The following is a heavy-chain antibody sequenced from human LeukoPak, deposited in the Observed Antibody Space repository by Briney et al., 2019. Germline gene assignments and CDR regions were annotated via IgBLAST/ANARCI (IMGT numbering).Heavy chain of an antibody. V-gene: IGHV1-46*01. D-gene: IGHD2-2*01. CDR2: INPSGGTT. CDR1: GYTFTSYY. CDR3: ASLGYCSSTSCFDY. Sequence: ASVKVSCKASGYTFTSYYMDWVRQAPGQGLEWMGIINPSGGTTNYAQKFQGRVTITADESTSTAYMELSSLRSEDTAVYYCASLGYCSSTSCFDYWGQGTLVTVSS. J-gene: IGHJ4*02.